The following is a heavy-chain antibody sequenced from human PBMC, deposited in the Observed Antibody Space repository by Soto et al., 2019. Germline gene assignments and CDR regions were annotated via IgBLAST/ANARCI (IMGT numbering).Heavy chain of an antibody. V-gene: IGHV3-21*01. D-gene: IGHD1-26*01. CDR2: ISSSSSYI. CDR3: AMSPSGSYYFDY. CDR1: GFTFSSYS. J-gene: IGHJ4*02. Sequence: PGGSLRLSCAASGFTFSSYSMNWVRQAPGKGLEWVSSISSSSSYIYYADSVKGRFTISRDNAKNSLYPQMNSLRAEDTAVYYCAMSPSGSYYFDYWGQGTLVTVSS.